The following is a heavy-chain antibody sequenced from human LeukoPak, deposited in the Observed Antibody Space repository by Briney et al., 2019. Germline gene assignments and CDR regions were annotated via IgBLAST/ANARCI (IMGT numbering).Heavy chain of an antibody. CDR2: INHSGST. Sequence: SETLSLTCAVYGGSFSGYYWSWIRQPPGKGLEWIGEINHSGSTNCNPSLKSRVTISVDTSKNQFSLKLGSVTAADTAVYYCXXXPGEVVPAAIGWFDPWGQGTLVTVSS. CDR3: XXXPGEVVPAAIGWFDP. D-gene: IGHD2-2*02. V-gene: IGHV4-34*01. CDR1: GGSFSGYY. J-gene: IGHJ5*02.